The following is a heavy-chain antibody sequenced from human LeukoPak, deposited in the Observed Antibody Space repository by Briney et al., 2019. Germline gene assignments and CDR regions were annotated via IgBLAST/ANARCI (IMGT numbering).Heavy chain of an antibody. CDR1: GGSISSYY. D-gene: IGHD6-13*01. Sequence: SETLSLTCTVSGGSISSYYWSWIRQPPGKGLEWIGYIYYSGSTNYNPSLKSRVTISVDTSKNQFSLKLSSVTAADTAVYYCARGQGSGYGYGTLLYWGQGTLVTVSS. CDR3: ARGQGSGYGYGTLLY. V-gene: IGHV4-59*01. J-gene: IGHJ4*02. CDR2: IYYSGST.